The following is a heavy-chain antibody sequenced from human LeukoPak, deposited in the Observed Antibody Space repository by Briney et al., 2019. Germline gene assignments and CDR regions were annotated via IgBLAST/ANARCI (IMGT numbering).Heavy chain of an antibody. D-gene: IGHD3-10*01. CDR1: GFTFSSYE. Sequence: GGSLRLSCAASGFTFSSYEMNWVRQAPGKGLEWVSYISSSGSTIYYADSVKGRFTISRDYAKNSLYLQMNSLRAEDTAVYYCARDRAMVRGVIRGFFDYWGQGTLVTVSS. J-gene: IGHJ4*02. V-gene: IGHV3-48*03. CDR2: ISSSGSTI. CDR3: ARDRAMVRGVIRGFFDY.